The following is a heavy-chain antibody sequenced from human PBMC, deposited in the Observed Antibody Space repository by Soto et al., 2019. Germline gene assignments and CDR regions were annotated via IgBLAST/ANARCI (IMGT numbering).Heavy chain of an antibody. J-gene: IGHJ4*02. Sequence: QVQLQESGPGLVKPSQTLSLTYTVSGGSISSGGYYWNWIRQHPGKGLEWIGYIYYSGSTYYNPSLKSRVTISVDTSKNQFSLKLSSVTAADTAVYYCALGSGNYCLDYWGQGTLVTVSS. D-gene: IGHD3-10*01. CDR3: ALGSGNYCLDY. CDR2: IYYSGST. V-gene: IGHV4-31*03. CDR1: GGSISSGGYY.